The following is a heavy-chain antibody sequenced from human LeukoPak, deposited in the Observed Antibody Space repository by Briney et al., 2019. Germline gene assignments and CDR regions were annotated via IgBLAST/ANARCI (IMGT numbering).Heavy chain of an antibody. CDR2: IKQDGSEK. CDR3: AKDAYPLVVVTALDYFDY. D-gene: IGHD2-21*02. CDR1: GFTFSSYW. J-gene: IGHJ4*02. Sequence: GGSLRLSCAASGFTFSSYWMSWVRQAPGKGLEWVANIKQDGSEKYYVDSVKGRFTISRDNAKNSLYLQMNSLRAEDTALYYCAKDAYPLVVVTALDYFDYWGQGTLVTVSS. V-gene: IGHV3-7*01.